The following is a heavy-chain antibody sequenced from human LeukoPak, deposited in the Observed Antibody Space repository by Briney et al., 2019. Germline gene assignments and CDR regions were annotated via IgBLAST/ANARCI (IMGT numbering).Heavy chain of an antibody. CDR2: ISSSSSYI. CDR3: ARDYGDSSGYYLFDY. CDR1: GFTFSSYS. D-gene: IGHD3-22*01. V-gene: IGHV3-21*01. Sequence: GGSLRLSCAASGFTFSSYSMNWVRQAPGKGLEWVSSISSSSSYIYYADSVKGRFTISRDNAKNSLYLQINSQRAEDTAVYYCARDYGDSSGYYLFDYWGQGTLVTVSS. J-gene: IGHJ4*02.